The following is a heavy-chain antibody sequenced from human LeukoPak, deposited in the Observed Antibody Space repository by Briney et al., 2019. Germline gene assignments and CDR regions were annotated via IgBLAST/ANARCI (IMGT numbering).Heavy chain of an antibody. Sequence: GGSLRLSCAASGFTVSTNYMNWVRQAPGKGLEWVSVIYSGGSTYYADSVKGRFTISRDNSKNKVYLQMNSLRAEDTTVYYCARSYSGSLNWFDPWGQGTLVTVSS. CDR1: GFTVSTNY. CDR3: ARSYSGSLNWFDP. J-gene: IGHJ5*02. CDR2: IYSGGST. D-gene: IGHD1-26*01. V-gene: IGHV3-53*01.